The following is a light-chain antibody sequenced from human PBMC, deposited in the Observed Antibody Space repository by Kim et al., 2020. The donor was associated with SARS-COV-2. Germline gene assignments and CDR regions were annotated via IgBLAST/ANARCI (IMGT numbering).Light chain of an antibody. CDR1: TSNIGSNT. J-gene: IGLJ3*02. V-gene: IGLV1-44*01. CDR3: ATWDDSLSGWV. CDR2: SDN. Sequence: GQMVTISCSGSTSNIGSNTVNWYQQLPGTAPKLLIYSDNQRPAGVPDRLSGSQSDTSASLAISGLQSEDEADYFCATWDDSLSGWVFGGGTQLTVL.